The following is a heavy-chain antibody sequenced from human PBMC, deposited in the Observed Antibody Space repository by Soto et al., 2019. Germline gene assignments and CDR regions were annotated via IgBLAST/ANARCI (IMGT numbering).Heavy chain of an antibody. Sequence: QVQLVESGGGVVQPGRSLRLSCAASGFTFSSYGMHWVRQAPGKGLEWVAVIWYDGSNKYYADSVKGRFTISRDNSKNTLYLQMNSLRAEDTAVYYCVTEVVPAARLDVWGKGTTVTVSSGKNGHSRAFDSYYMDVWGKGTTVTVSS. CDR2: IWYDGSNK. D-gene: IGHD2-2*01. J-gene: IGHJ6*03. CDR1: GFTFSSYG. V-gene: IGHV3-33*01. CDR3: VTEVVPAARLDVWGKGTTVTVSSGKNGHSRAFDSYYMDV.